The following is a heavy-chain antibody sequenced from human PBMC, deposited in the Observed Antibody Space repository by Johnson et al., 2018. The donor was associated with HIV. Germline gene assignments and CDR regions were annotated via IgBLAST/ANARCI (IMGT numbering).Heavy chain of an antibody. CDR2: ISYDGSNK. D-gene: IGHD3-9*01. V-gene: IGHV3-30*03. CDR3: ASVYYDILTGYYYDAFDI. Sequence: QVQLVESGGGLVQPGGSLRLSCAASGFTFDDYGMSWVRQAPGKGLEWVALISYDGSNKYYADSVQGRFTISRDNSKTALYLQMNSLRAEDTAVYYCASVYYDILTGYYYDAFDIWGQGTMVTVSS. J-gene: IGHJ3*02. CDR1: GFTFDDYG.